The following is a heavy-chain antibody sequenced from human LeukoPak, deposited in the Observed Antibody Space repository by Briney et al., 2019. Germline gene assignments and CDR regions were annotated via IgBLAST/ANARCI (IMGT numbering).Heavy chain of an antibody. Sequence: GGSLRLSCAASGFTFSSYGMSWVRQAPGKGLEWVSAISGRDSNTYYADSVEGRFTISRDNSKNTLYLHLNTLRAEDTAVYYCANDYRSGSFHDFWGQGTLVTVSS. V-gene: IGHV3-23*01. J-gene: IGHJ4*02. CDR2: ISGRDSNT. CDR1: GFTFSSYG. CDR3: ANDYRSGSFHDF. D-gene: IGHD3-10*01.